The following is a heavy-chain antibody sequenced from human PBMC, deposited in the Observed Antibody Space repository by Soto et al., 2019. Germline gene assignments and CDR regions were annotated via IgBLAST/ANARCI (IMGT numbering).Heavy chain of an antibody. V-gene: IGHV1-8*01. CDR2: MNPNSGNT. D-gene: IGHD1-26*01. CDR3: ARLWSVGSGNAFDI. J-gene: IGHJ3*02. Sequence: ASVKVSCKASGYTFTSYDINWVRQATGQGLEWMGWMNPNSGNTGYAQKFQGRVTMTRNTSISTAYMELSSLRSEDTAVYYCARLWSVGSGNAFDIWGQGTMVTVSS. CDR1: GYTFTSYD.